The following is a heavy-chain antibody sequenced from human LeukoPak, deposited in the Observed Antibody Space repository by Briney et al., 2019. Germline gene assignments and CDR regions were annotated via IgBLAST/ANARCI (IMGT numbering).Heavy chain of an antibody. Sequence: PGGSLRLSCAASGFNVSSNYMSWVRQAPGKGLEGVSVIYSGGSTYYADSVKGRFTISRDNSKNTLYLQMNSLRAEDTAVYYCARDLLTDYDILTGFPDYWGQGTLVTVSS. V-gene: IGHV3-66*01. CDR1: GFNVSSNY. CDR3: ARDLLTDYDILTGFPDY. D-gene: IGHD3-9*01. J-gene: IGHJ4*02. CDR2: IYSGGST.